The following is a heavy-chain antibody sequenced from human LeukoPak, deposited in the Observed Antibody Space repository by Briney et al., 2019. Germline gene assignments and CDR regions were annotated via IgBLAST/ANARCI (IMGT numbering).Heavy chain of an antibody. J-gene: IGHJ4*02. CDR3: AREPWDILTGYYVTDY. CDR1: GFTFSSYS. V-gene: IGHV3-21*01. CDR2: ISSSSYK. Sequence: KTGGSLRLSCAASGFTFSSYSMNWVRQAPGMGLEWVSSISSSSYKYYADSVMGRFTISRDNAKNSLYLQMNSLRAEDTAVYYCAREPWDILTGYYVTDYWGQGTLVTVSS. D-gene: IGHD3-9*01.